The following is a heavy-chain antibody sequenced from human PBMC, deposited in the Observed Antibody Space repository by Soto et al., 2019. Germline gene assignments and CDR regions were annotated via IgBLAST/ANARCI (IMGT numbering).Heavy chain of an antibody. J-gene: IGHJ4*02. CDR1: GGSISSYY. D-gene: IGHD3-16*01. CDR3: AREGGESSDGLYYFDS. V-gene: IGHV4-4*07. Sequence: SETLSLTCTVSGGSISSYYWSWIRQPAGKGLEWIGRIYTSGSTNYNPSLKSRVTMSVDTSKNQFSLKLSSVTAADTAVYFCAREGGESSDGLYYFDSWGQGSLVTVS. CDR2: IYTSGST.